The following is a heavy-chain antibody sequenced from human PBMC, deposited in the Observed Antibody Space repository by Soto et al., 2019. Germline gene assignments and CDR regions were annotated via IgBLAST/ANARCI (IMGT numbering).Heavy chain of an antibody. Sequence: ASVKVSCKASGYTFTGNYLHWVRQAPGQGLEWMGWINPNSGGTNYAQSFQGRVTMTRNTSISTAYMELTTLRSDDTAVYYCAKDSTFASWGQGTLVNVSS. J-gene: IGHJ5*02. CDR3: AKDSTFAS. CDR1: GYTFTGNY. V-gene: IGHV1-2*02. CDR2: INPNSGGT.